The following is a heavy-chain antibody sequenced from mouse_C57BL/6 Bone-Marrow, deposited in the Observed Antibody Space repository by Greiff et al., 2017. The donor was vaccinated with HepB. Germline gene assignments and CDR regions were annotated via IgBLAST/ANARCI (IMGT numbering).Heavy chain of an antibody. J-gene: IGHJ4*01. CDR1: GYTFTDYY. V-gene: IGHV1-76*01. CDR3: ARGPYYSNFYYAMDY. D-gene: IGHD2-5*01. Sequence: VQLVESGAELVRPGASVKLSCKASGYTFTDYYINWVKQRPGQGLEWIARIYPGSGNTYYNEKFKGKATLTAEKSSSTAYMQLSSLTSEDSAVYFVARGPYYSNFYYAMDYWGQGTSVTVSS. CDR2: IYPGSGNT.